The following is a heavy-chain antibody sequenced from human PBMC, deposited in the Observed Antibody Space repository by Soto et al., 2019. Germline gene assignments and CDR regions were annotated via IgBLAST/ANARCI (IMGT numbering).Heavy chain of an antibody. CDR3: ARHGNGDDY. J-gene: IGHJ4*02. V-gene: IGHV1-18*01. CDR2: IRSYNNST. D-gene: IGHD2-8*01. Sequence: ASVKVSCKASGYTYTSYGVNWVRQAPGQGLEWMGWIRSYNNSTNYAQKLQGRVTMTTDTSTNTAYMELRSLRSDDTAVYYCARHGNGDDYWGQGTLVTVSS. CDR1: GYTYTSYG.